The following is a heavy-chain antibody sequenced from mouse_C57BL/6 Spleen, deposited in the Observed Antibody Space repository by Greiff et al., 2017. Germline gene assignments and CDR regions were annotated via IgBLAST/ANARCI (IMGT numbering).Heavy chain of an antibody. V-gene: IGHV1-82*01. CDR2: SYPGDGDT. Sequence: VQLQQSGPELVKPGASVTISCKASGYAFSSSWMNWVKQRPGTGLEWIGRSYPGDGDTNYNGKFKGKATLTADKSSSTAYMQLSSLTSEDSAVYFCARDYGSRFADWGEGTLVNVSA. CDR3: ARDYGSRFAD. CDR1: GYAFSSSW. D-gene: IGHD1-1*01. J-gene: IGHJ3*01.